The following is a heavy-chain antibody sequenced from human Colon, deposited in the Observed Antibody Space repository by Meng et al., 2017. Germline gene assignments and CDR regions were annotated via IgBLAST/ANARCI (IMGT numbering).Heavy chain of an antibody. CDR3: ASTTLTTGGLDN. CDR1: GGTFSNNV. CDR2: FIPILNRA. D-gene: IGHD4-11*01. Sequence: SVKVSCKASGGTFSNNVTHWVRQAPGQGLEWMGRFIPILNRADTAQKFYGKLTFSVDTSTNTAYMELRSLTSEDTAFYYCASTTLTTGGLDNWGQGTMVTVSS. J-gene: IGHJ4*02. V-gene: IGHV1-69*04.